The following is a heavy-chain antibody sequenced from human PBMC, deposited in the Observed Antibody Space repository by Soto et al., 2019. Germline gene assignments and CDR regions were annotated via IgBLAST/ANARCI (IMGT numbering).Heavy chain of an antibody. CDR2: ISFDGSEK. V-gene: IGHV3-30*03. J-gene: IGHJ3*02. CDR3: ARDRRLYYSDAFDI. D-gene: IGHD1-26*01. CDR1: GFTFSIYG. Sequence: QVQLVESGGGVVQPGRSLRLSCAASGFTFSIYGMHWVRHAPGKGLEWVAMISFDGSEKYYTDSVKGRFHISRDSSKNTMYLQLDSLRVEDPAVDYCARDRRLYYSDAFDIWGQGTTVTVSS.